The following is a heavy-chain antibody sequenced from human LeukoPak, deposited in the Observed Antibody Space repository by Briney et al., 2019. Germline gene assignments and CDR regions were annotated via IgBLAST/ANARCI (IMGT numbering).Heavy chain of an antibody. D-gene: IGHD1-26*01. J-gene: IGHJ5*02. Sequence: PSETLSLTCTVFGDSIDSSSWSWIRQPVGKGLEWIGRIYLGGSPIYNPSLKSRVIMTVDTSKSQFLLWLRSVTAADTAIYYCANWVGNWFDPWGQGTLVTVSS. V-gene: IGHV4-4*07. CDR3: ANWVGNWFDP. CDR2: IYLGGSP. CDR1: GDSIDSSS.